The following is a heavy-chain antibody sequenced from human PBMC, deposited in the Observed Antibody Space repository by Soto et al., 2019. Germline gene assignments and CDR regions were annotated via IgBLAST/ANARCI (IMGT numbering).Heavy chain of an antibody. Sequence: EVKLLESGGGLVQPGGSLRLSCVASGFTYSSYAMSWVRQAPGKVLEWVSTITGGADNTHYADSVKGRFTISRDNSKNTLSLQMNSLRVEDTAVYHCAKGRIAVAAPYNWFDPWGQGTLVTVSS. V-gene: IGHV3-23*01. CDR3: AKGRIAVAAPYNWFDP. CDR2: ITGGADNT. D-gene: IGHD6-19*01. J-gene: IGHJ5*02. CDR1: GFTYSSYA.